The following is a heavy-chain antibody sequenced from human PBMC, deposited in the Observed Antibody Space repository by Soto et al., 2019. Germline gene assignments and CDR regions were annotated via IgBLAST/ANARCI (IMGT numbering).Heavy chain of an antibody. CDR3: EGRDDPFHV. J-gene: IGHJ3*01. V-gene: IGHV3-33*01. CDR1: GLTFSNYG. CDR2: IWHDGSQK. Sequence: QVQLVESGGGVVQPERSLRLSCVGTGLTFSNYGIHWVRQAPGRGLEWVAVIWHDGSQKYSADSVRSRFTISRDNSKNTVYLQMNSLRAEDTAVYYCEGRDDPFHVWGQGTMVTVSS.